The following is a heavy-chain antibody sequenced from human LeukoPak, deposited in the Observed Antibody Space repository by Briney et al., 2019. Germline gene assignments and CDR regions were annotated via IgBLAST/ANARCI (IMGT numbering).Heavy chain of an antibody. D-gene: IGHD5-18*01. CDR2: IYYSGST. V-gene: IGHV4-59*01. CDR1: GGSISSYY. Sequence: SETLSLTCTVSGGSISSYYWSWIRQPPGKGLEWIGYIYYSGSTNYNPSLKSRVTISVDTSKNQFSLKLSSVTAADTAVYYCARRYNYGFYFDYWGRGTLVTVSS. CDR3: ARRYNYGFYFDY. J-gene: IGHJ4*02.